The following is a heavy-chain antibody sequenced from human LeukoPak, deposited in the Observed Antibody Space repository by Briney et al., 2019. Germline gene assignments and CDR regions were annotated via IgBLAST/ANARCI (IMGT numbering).Heavy chain of an antibody. Sequence: GGSLRLSCAASGFTFIYAWMSWVRQAPGKGLEWVGRIKSRTDGGTTDYTAPVKGRFTISRDDSRNTLYLQLSSLKTEDTAVYYCTTGNYYDRSGYSLDYWGQGTLVTVSS. CDR1: GFTFIYAW. D-gene: IGHD3-22*01. J-gene: IGHJ4*02. CDR3: TTGNYYDRSGYSLDY. CDR2: IKSRTDGGTT. V-gene: IGHV3-15*01.